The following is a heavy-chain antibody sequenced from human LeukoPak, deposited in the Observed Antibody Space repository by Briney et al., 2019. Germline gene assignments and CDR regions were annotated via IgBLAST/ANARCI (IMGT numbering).Heavy chain of an antibody. CDR1: GFTFSAYS. D-gene: IGHD3-22*01. Sequence: GGSLRLSCAASGFTFSAYSMNWVRQAPGKGPEWVSSISSSSSYIYYADSVKGRFTISRDNAKNSLYLQMNSLRAEDTAVLYCARDRDYYDSSGGMNAFDIWGQGTMVTVSS. CDR3: ARDRDYYDSSGGMNAFDI. V-gene: IGHV3-21*01. J-gene: IGHJ3*02. CDR2: ISSSSSYI.